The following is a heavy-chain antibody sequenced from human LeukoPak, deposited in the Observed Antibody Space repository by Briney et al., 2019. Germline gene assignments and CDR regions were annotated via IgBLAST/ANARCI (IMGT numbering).Heavy chain of an antibody. CDR2: LSYDGRDK. CDR3: AKDGEGGAASYFFDY. D-gene: IGHD7-27*01. Sequence: PGGSLRLSCAGSGFKFSSYGMHWVRQAPGKGLEWVAVLSYDGRDKYYADSVKGRFTISRDNSKNTLYLQMNSLRPEDTAVYYCAKDGEGGAASYFFDYWGQGTLVTVSS. V-gene: IGHV3-30*18. J-gene: IGHJ4*02. CDR1: GFKFSSYG.